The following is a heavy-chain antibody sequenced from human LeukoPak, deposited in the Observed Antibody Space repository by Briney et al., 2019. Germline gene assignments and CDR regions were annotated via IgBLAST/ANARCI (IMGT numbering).Heavy chain of an antibody. V-gene: IGHV3-21*01. CDR3: ARDTGDSSGYYAY. Sequence: GSLRLSCAASGFTFSSYSMNWVRQAPGKGLEWVSSISSSSSYIYYADSVKGRFTISRDNAKNSLYLQMNSLRAEDTAVYYCARDTGDSSGYYAYWGQGTLVTVSS. CDR1: GFTFSSYS. D-gene: IGHD3-22*01. J-gene: IGHJ4*02. CDR2: ISSSSSYI.